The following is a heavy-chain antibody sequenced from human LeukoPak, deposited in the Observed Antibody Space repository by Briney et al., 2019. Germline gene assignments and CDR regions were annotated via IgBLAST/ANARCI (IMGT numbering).Heavy chain of an antibody. V-gene: IGHV4-59*01. CDR1: GDSIRSYY. CDR3: AKSDGSGSYFDS. CDR2: ISHSGSS. J-gene: IGHJ4*02. Sequence: PSETLSLTCTVSGDSIRSYYWNWIRQPPGKGLEWIGYISHSGSSKYSPSLKSRVTMSVDTSKNQFSLKLSSVTAADTAVYYCAKSDGSGSYFDSWGQGTLVTVSS. D-gene: IGHD3-10*01.